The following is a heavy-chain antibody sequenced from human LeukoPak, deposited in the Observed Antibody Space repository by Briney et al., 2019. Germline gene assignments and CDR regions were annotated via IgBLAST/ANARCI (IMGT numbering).Heavy chain of an antibody. D-gene: IGHD2-15*01. Sequence: PGGSLRLSCAASGFTFSDYYMSWIRQAPGKGLEWVSHISSSGSTIYYADSVKGRFTISRDNAKNSLYLQMNSLRAEDTAVYYCARSAVVVIAALPYGMDDWGQGTTVTVSS. J-gene: IGHJ6*02. CDR2: ISSSGSTI. CDR3: ARSAVVVIAALPYGMDD. V-gene: IGHV3-11*01. CDR1: GFTFSDYY.